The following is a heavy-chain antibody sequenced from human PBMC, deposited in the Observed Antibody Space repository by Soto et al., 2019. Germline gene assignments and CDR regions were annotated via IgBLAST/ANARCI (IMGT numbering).Heavy chain of an antibody. J-gene: IGHJ4*02. D-gene: IGHD3-22*01. CDR1: GSSISSRSYY. CDR2: ISYSGST. V-gene: IGHV4-39*01. Sequence: SSETLSLTCTVSGSSISSRSYYWGWIRQPPGKGLEWIGTISYSGSTYYNPSLKSRVTISVDTSKNQFSLKLSSVTAADTAVYYCARQPDYDSSGYVPLFDYWGQGTLVTVSS. CDR3: ARQPDYDSSGYVPLFDY.